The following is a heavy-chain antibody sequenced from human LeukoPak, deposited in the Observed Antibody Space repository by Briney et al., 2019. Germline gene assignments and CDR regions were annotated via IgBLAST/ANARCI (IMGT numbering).Heavy chain of an antibody. CDR3: SNGIYSSSY. V-gene: IGHV3-7*01. Sequence: GGSLRLSCAASGFNFTRYWMAWLRQAPGKGLEWVANIKQDGSQQYYLDSVKGRFTISRDNAEDSLYLQMNNVRAEDAAVYYCSNGIYSSSYWGQGTLVTVSS. D-gene: IGHD6-6*01. CDR2: IKQDGSQQ. CDR1: GFNFTRYW. J-gene: IGHJ4*02.